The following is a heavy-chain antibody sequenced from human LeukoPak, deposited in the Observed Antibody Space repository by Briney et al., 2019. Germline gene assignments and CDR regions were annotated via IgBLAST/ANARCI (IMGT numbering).Heavy chain of an antibody. D-gene: IGHD2-15*01. Sequence: GGSLRLSCAASGFTFCTYWMHWVRETPGKGLVWVSRIKSDGSSTSYADSVKGRFTISRDNAKNTLYLQMNSLRAEDTAVYYCTRDQVYCSGGYCYFEYWGQGTLVSVSS. CDR3: TRDQVYCSGGYCYFEY. CDR2: IKSDGSST. CDR1: GFTFCTYW. V-gene: IGHV3-74*01. J-gene: IGHJ4*02.